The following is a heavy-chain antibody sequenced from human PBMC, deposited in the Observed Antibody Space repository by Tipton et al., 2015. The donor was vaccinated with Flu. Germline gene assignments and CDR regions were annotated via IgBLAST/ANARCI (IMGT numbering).Heavy chain of an antibody. CDR3: ARVAYGDYAVDY. CDR1: GGSISSYY. Sequence: TLSLTCTVSGGSISSYYWSWIRQPPGKGLEWIGCIYYSGSTNYNPSLKSRVTISVDTSKNQFSLKLSSVTAADTAVYYCARVAYGDYAVDYWGQGTLVTVSS. J-gene: IGHJ4*02. V-gene: IGHV4-59*01. CDR2: IYYSGST. D-gene: IGHD4-17*01.